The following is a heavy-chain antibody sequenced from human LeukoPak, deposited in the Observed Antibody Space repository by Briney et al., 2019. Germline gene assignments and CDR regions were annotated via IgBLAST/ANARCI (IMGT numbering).Heavy chain of an antibody. Sequence: SETLSLTCTVSGGSISSISYYWGWIRQPPGKGLEWIGTIYYGGSTYYNPSLKSRVTISVDTSKNQFSLKLNSVTAADTAVYFCARPRYNWNYYFDYWGQGILVTVSS. CDR2: IYYGGST. D-gene: IGHD1-7*01. V-gene: IGHV4-39*01. CDR1: GGSISSISYY. CDR3: ARPRYNWNYYFDY. J-gene: IGHJ4*02.